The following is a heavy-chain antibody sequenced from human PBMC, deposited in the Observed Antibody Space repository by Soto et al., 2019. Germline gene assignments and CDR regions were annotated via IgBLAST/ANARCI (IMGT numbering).Heavy chain of an antibody. CDR3: AHIPNYYQYDWFDP. V-gene: IGHV2-5*02. D-gene: IGHD3-10*01. Sequence: QITLKESGTTLVKPTQTLTLTCTFSGFSLTTRGVGVGWIRQPPGKALECLALIYWDDDKRYSPSLQSRLSITKDTSKNQVVLTVTNVDPVDTATYYGAHIPNYYQYDWFDPWGQGTLVSVSS. J-gene: IGHJ5*02. CDR1: GFSLTTRGVG. CDR2: IYWDDDK.